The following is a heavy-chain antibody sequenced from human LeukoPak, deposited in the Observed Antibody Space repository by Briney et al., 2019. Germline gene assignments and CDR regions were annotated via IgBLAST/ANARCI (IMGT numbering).Heavy chain of an antibody. CDR1: GGSISSSNW. V-gene: IGHV4-4*02. Sequence: SGTLSLTCAVSGGSISSSNWWSWVRQPPGKGLGWIGEIYHSGSTNYNPSLKSRVTISVDKSKNQFSLKLSSVTAADTAVYYCARDQSSGWLTGEFDYWGQGTLVTVSS. D-gene: IGHD6-19*01. CDR3: ARDQSSGWLTGEFDY. CDR2: IYHSGST. J-gene: IGHJ4*02.